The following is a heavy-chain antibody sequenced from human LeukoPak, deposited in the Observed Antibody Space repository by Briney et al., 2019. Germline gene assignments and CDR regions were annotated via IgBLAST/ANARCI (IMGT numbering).Heavy chain of an antibody. CDR3: ARVAIFGVVINAFDI. CDR1: GGSISSYY. V-gene: IGHV4-4*07. CDR2: IYTSGST. J-gene: IGHJ3*02. D-gene: IGHD3-3*01. Sequence: SETLSLTCTVSGGSISSYYWSWIRQPAGKGLEWIGRIYTSGSTNYNPSLRSRVTMSVDASKNQFSLKLSSVTAADTAVYYCARVAIFGVVINAFDIWGQGTMVTVSS.